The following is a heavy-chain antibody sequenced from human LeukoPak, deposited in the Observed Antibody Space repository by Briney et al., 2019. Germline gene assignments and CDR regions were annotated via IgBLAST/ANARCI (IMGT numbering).Heavy chain of an antibody. D-gene: IGHD6-13*01. CDR2: TNPISGYT. V-gene: IGHV1-8*01. Sequence: ASVKVSCKASGYIFTSYDINWVRQATGQGLEWMGWTNPISGYTGSAQKFQGRVTMTRNTSISTAYLELSSLRSDDTAVYYCARGNRLYSSSWSSLTFDIWGQGTMVTVSS. CDR1: GYIFTSYD. CDR3: ARGNRLYSSSWSSLTFDI. J-gene: IGHJ3*02.